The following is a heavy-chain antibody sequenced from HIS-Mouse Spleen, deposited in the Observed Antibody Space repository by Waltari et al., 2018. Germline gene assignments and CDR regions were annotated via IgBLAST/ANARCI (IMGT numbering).Heavy chain of an antibody. D-gene: IGHD2-21*02. CDR2: IYYSGST. CDR3: ARKRTASGWFDP. Sequence: QLQLQESGPGLVKPSETLSLTCTVPGGSISSSSYYWGWSRQPPGKGLEWIGSIYYSGSTYYNPSLKSRVTISVDTSKNQFSLKLSSVTAADTAVYYCARKRTASGWFDPWGQGTLVTVSS. V-gene: IGHV4-39*01. J-gene: IGHJ5*02. CDR1: GGSISSSSYY.